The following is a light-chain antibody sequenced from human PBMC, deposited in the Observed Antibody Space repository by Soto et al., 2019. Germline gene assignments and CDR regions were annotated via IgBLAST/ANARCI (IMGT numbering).Light chain of an antibody. J-gene: IGKJ1*01. CDR2: GAS. Sequence: EIVMTQSPGTLSVSPGERATLSCRASQSVSSNFAWYQQKPGQAPRLLIYGASTRATGIPARFSGRGSGTEFTLTISSLQSEDFAVYYCQQYNKWPPRTFGQGTKVEIK. CDR1: QSVSSN. CDR3: QQYNKWPPRT. V-gene: IGKV3-15*01.